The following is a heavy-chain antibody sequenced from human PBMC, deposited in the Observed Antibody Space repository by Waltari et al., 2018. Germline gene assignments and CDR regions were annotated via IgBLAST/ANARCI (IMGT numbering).Heavy chain of an antibody. Sequence: EVQLVESGGGSVQPGGSLRLSCAASGFTFSIYSMIWVRQAPGKGLEWVSYINTRSTTISYADSVKGRLTTSRDNAKNSLYLQMNSLRAEDTAVYYCARWNIGADYWGQGTLVTVSS. V-gene: IGHV3-48*04. D-gene: IGHD2-15*01. CDR1: GFTFSIYS. CDR3: ARWNIGADY. CDR2: INTRSTTI. J-gene: IGHJ4*02.